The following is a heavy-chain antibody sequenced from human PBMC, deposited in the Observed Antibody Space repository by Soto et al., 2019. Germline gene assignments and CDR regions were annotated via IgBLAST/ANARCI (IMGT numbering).Heavy chain of an antibody. CDR3: ARSGYDYYYYGMDV. Sequence: SETLSLTCTVSGGSISSGDYYRSWIRQPPGKGLEWIGYIYYSGSTYYNPSLKSRVTISVDTSKNQFSLKLSSVTAADTAVYYCARSGYDYYYYGMDVWGQGTTVPVSS. CDR2: IYYSGST. V-gene: IGHV4-30-4*01. J-gene: IGHJ6*02. CDR1: GGSISSGDYY. D-gene: IGHD5-12*01.